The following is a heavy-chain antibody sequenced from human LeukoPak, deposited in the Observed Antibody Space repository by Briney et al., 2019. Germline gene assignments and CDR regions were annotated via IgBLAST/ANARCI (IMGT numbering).Heavy chain of an antibody. Sequence: SETLSLTCAVSGGSISSSNWWSWVRQPPGKGLEWIGEIYHSGSTNYNPSLKSRVTISVDTSKNQFSLKLSSVTAADTAVYYCARGREMATPNFDYWGQGTLVTVSS. V-gene: IGHV4-4*02. J-gene: IGHJ4*02. CDR1: GGSISSSNW. CDR3: ARGREMATPNFDY. CDR2: IYHSGST. D-gene: IGHD5-24*01.